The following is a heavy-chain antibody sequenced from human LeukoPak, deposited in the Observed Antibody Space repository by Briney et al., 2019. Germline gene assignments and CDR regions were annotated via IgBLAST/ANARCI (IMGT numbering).Heavy chain of an antibody. CDR2: ISWDGGST. V-gene: IGHV3-43D*03. Sequence: GGSLRLSCAASGFTFDDYAMHWVRQAPGKGLEWVSLISWDGGSTYYADSVKGRFAISRDNSKNSLYLQMNSLRSEDTALYYCAKDVRGSTGWYGLDYWGQGTLVTVSS. CDR3: AKDVRGSTGWYGLDY. CDR1: GFTFDDYA. D-gene: IGHD6-13*01. J-gene: IGHJ4*02.